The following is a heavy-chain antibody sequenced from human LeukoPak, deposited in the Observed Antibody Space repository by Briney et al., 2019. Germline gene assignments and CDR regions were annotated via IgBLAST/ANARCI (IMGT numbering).Heavy chain of an antibody. V-gene: IGHV3-7*04. D-gene: IGHD5-24*01. CDR3: ARAIDGYNYDAFDI. Sequence: GGSLRLSCAASGFTFSSYWMSWVRQAPGKGLEWVANIKQDRSEKYYVDSVKGRFTISRDNAKNSLYLQMNSLRAEDTAVYYCARAIDGYNYDAFDIWGQGTMVTVSS. CDR2: IKQDRSEK. CDR1: GFTFSSYW. J-gene: IGHJ3*02.